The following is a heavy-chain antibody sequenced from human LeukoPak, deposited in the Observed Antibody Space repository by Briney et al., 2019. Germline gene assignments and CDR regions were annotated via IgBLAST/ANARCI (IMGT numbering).Heavy chain of an antibody. CDR2: IYYSGST. Sequence: SETLSLTCTVSGGSISSGFYYWSWIRQPPGKGLEWIGFIYYSGSTYYNPSLKGRLTISVDTSKNQFSLKLNSVTAAGTAVYYCARGPGVGRSYYAGYWGQGTLVTVSS. CDR3: ARGPGVGRSYYAGY. D-gene: IGHD3-10*01. CDR1: GGSISSGFYY. J-gene: IGHJ4*02. V-gene: IGHV4-30-4*01.